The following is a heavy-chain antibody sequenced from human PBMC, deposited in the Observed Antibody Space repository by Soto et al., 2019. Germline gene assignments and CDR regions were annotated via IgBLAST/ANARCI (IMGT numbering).Heavy chain of an antibody. CDR1: GGTFSSYA. D-gene: IGHD5-18*01. CDR2: IIPIFGTA. Sequence: QVQLVQSGAEVKKPGSSVKVSCKASGGTFSSYAISWVRQAPGQGLEWMGGIIPIFGTANYAQKFQGRVTITADESTSTAYMEPSSLRSEDTAVYYCARDRDTAMVLGYYYGMDVWGQGTTVTVSS. CDR3: ARDRDTAMVLGYYYGMDV. V-gene: IGHV1-69*01. J-gene: IGHJ6*02.